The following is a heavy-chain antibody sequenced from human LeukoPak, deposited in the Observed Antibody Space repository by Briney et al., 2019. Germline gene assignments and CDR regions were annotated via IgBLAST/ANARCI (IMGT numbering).Heavy chain of an antibody. D-gene: IGHD6-19*01. CDR2: IYSSGNT. Sequence: GGSLRLSCAASGFTVSSNYMSWVRQAPGKGLEWVSVIYSSGNTYYADSVKGRFTISRDNSKNTLYLQMDSLRDEDTAVYYCARVRVSVAGHDYWGQGTLVTVSS. CDR3: ARVRVSVAGHDY. J-gene: IGHJ4*02. CDR1: GFTVSSNY. V-gene: IGHV3-66*01.